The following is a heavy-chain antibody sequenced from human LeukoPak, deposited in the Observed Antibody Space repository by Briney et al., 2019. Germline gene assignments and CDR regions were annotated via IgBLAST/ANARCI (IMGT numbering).Heavy chain of an antibody. CDR3: ARVYPPYYDFWSGYYWFDP. J-gene: IGHJ5*02. D-gene: IGHD3-3*01. CDR2: IIPIFGTA. CDR1: GGTFSSYA. V-gene: IGHV1-69*13. Sequence: SVKVSCKASGGTFSSYAISWVRQAPGQGLEWMGGIIPIFGTANYAQKFQGRVTITADESTSTAYMELSSLRSEDTAVYYCARVYPPYYDFWSGYYWFDPWGQGTLVTVSS.